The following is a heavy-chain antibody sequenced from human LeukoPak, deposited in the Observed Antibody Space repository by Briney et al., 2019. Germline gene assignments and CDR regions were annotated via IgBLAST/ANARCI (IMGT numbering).Heavy chain of an antibody. D-gene: IGHD4-23*01. CDR2: ISAGGRT. J-gene: IGHJ5*02. V-gene: IGHV4-61*02. CDR1: GASIASGSYH. Sequence: PSQTLSLTCALSGASIASGSYHWDWIRQPAGSRPEYIGRISAGGRTNYNPSLKSRLTISTDTSKNHVSLRLSSVTAADTAVYYCTRGGHDYGGSFDTWGQGILVTVSS. CDR3: TRGGHDYGGSFDT.